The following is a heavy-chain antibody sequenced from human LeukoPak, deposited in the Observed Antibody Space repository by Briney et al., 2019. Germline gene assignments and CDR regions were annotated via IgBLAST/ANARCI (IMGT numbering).Heavy chain of an antibody. CDR3: AKAPIAAAGIYYFDY. J-gene: IGHJ4*02. CDR1: GGSLSGYY. D-gene: IGHD6-13*01. Sequence: LSLTCAVYGGSLSGYYWTWTRQSPGKGLEWVAVISYDGSNKYYADSVKGRFTISRDNSKNTLYLQMNSLRAEDTAVYYCAKAPIAAAGIYYFDYWGQGTLVTVSS. CDR2: ISYDGSNK. V-gene: IGHV3-30*18.